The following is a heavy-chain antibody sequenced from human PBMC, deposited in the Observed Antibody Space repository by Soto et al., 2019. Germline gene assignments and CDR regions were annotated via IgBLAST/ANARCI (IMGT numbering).Heavy chain of an antibody. Sequence: ASVKVSCKASGGTFSSYAISWVRQAPGQGLEWMGGIIPIFGTANYAQKFQGRVTITADESTSTAYMELSSLRSEDTAVYYCARDRNRNYYYGMDVWGQAPTVTVSS. D-gene: IGHD1-1*01. V-gene: IGHV1-69*13. CDR3: ARDRNRNYYYGMDV. CDR2: IIPIFGTA. CDR1: GGTFSSYA. J-gene: IGHJ6*02.